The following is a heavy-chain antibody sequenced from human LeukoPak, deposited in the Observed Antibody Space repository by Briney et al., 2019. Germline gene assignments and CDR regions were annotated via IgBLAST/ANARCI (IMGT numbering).Heavy chain of an antibody. J-gene: IGHJ4*02. V-gene: IGHV3-23*01. CDR2: ISGSGGST. CDR1: GFTFSSYA. Sequence: PGGSLRLSCAASGFTFSSYAMSWVRQAPGKGPEWISAISGSGGSTYYADSVKGRFTISRDNSKNTLYLQMNSLRAEDTAVYYCATQSWGTPYYFDYWGQGTLVTVSS. CDR3: ATQSWGTPYYFDY. D-gene: IGHD1-14*01.